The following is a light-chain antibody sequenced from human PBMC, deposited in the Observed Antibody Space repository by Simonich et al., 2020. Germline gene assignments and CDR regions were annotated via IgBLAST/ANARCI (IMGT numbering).Light chain of an antibody. V-gene: IGKV1-5*03. Sequence: DIQMTQYPSTLSASVGDRVTSTCRASQSISSWLAWYQQKPGKAPTILIYKASSLESGVPSRFSVRGSGTEFTLTSSSLQPDDFATYYCQQYNIYHTFGQGTKLEIK. CDR3: QQYNIYHT. J-gene: IGKJ2*01. CDR2: KAS. CDR1: QSISSW.